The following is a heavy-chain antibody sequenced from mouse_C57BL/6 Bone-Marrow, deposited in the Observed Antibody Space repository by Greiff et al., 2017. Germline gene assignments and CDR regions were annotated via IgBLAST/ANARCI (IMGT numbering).Heavy chain of an antibody. V-gene: IGHV1-62-2*01. CDR2: FYPGSGSI. J-gene: IGHJ1*03. CDR1: GYTFTEYT. D-gene: IGHD2-2*01. Sequence: QVQLQQSGAELVKPGASVKLSCKASGYTFTEYTIHWVKQRSGQGLEWIGWFYPGSGSIKYNEKFKDKATLTADKSSSTVYMERSRLTSEDAAVYFCARHEEAMVTRGGYFDVWGTGTTVTVSS. CDR3: ARHEEAMVTRGGYFDV.